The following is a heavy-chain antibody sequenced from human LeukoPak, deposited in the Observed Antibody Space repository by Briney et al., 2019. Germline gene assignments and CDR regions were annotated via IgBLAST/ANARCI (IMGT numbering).Heavy chain of an antibody. CDR2: ISGSGGST. V-gene: IGHV3-23*01. CDR3: AKGGERYSGYDTLFGY. CDR1: GFTFSSYA. Sequence: GGSLRLSCAASGFTFSSYAMSWVRQAPGKGLEWVSAISGSGGSTYYADSVKGRFTISRDNSKNTLYLQMNSLRAEDTAVYYCAKGGERYSGYDTLFGYWGQGTLVTVSS. D-gene: IGHD5-12*01. J-gene: IGHJ4*02.